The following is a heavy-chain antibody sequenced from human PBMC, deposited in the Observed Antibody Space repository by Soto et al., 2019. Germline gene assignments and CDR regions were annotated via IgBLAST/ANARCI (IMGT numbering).Heavy chain of an antibody. V-gene: IGHV1-69*13. CDR2: IIPIFGTA. CDR3: ARDELSGRDGFY. D-gene: IGHD3-16*02. J-gene: IGHJ4*02. Sequence: VKVSCKASGGTFSSYAISWVRQAPGQGLEWMGGIIPIFGTANYAQKFQGRVTITADESTSTAYMELSSLRSGDTAVYYCARDELSGRDGFYWGQGTLVTVSS. CDR1: GGTFSSYA.